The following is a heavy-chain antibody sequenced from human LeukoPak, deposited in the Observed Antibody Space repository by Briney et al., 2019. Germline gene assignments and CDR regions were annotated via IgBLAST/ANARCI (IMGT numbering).Heavy chain of an antibody. Sequence: GGSLRLSCAASGFTFSSYSMNWVRQAPGKGLEWVSSISSSSSYIYYAVSVKGRFTISRDNAKNSLYLQMNSLRAEDTAVYYCASCEEQPDYWGQGTLVTVSS. D-gene: IGHD6-13*01. CDR1: GFTFSSYS. J-gene: IGHJ4*02. V-gene: IGHV3-21*01. CDR3: ASCEEQPDY. CDR2: ISSSSSYI.